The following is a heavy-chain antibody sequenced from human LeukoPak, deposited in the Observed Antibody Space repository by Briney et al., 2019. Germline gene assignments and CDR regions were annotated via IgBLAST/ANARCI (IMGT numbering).Heavy chain of an antibody. Sequence: SVKVSCKASGGTFSSYAISWVRQAPGQGLEWMGGIIPIFGTANYAQKFQGRVTITTDESTSTAYMELSSLRSEDTAVYYCARGPDIVVVGDYDAFDIWGQGTMVTVSS. V-gene: IGHV1-69*05. CDR3: ARGPDIVVVGDYDAFDI. CDR1: GGTFSSYA. CDR2: IIPIFGTA. J-gene: IGHJ3*02. D-gene: IGHD2-2*01.